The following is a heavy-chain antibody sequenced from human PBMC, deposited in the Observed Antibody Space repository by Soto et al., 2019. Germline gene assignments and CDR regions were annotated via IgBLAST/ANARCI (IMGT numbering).Heavy chain of an antibody. V-gene: IGHV3-11*01. Sequence: SLRLSCAASGFTFSDYYMSWIRQAPVKGLEWVSYITSSGSTIYYSDSVKGRFTISRDNAKNSMYLQMNRLRAEDTAVYYCARENEQWVAADKWGQGSLMAVYS. D-gene: IGHD6-19*01. CDR1: GFTFSDYY. CDR3: ARENEQWVAADK. J-gene: IGHJ4*02. CDR2: ITSSGSTI.